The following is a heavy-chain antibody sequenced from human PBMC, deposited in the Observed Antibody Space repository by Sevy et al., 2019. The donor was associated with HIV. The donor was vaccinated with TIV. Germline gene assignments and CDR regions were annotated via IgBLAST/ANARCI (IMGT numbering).Heavy chain of an antibody. D-gene: IGHD3-16*02. Sequence: GGSLRLSCAASGFTFSSYAMSWVRQAPGKGLEWVSAISGSGGSTYYADSVNGRFTISRDNSKNTLYLQMNSLRAEDTAVYYCAKDGYDYIWGSYRQGFDYWGQGTLVTVSS. J-gene: IGHJ4*02. V-gene: IGHV3-23*01. CDR2: ISGSGGST. CDR1: GFTFSSYA. CDR3: AKDGYDYIWGSYRQGFDY.